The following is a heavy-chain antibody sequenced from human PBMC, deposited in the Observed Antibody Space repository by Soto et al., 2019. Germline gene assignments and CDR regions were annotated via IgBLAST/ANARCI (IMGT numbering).Heavy chain of an antibody. V-gene: IGHV3-30-3*01. CDR2: ISYDGTNE. D-gene: IGHD3-3*01. J-gene: IGHJ3*02. Sequence: QVELVESGGGVVQPGTSLRLSCAASGFSFSTYPIHWFRQAPGKGLEWVAVISYDGTNEDYADSVKGRFIISRDHSHNTLFLQMSSLRPEDTAVYYCARGNRPLFLYGAFDIWGQGTVVTVSS. CDR3: ARGNRPLFLYGAFDI. CDR1: GFSFSTYP.